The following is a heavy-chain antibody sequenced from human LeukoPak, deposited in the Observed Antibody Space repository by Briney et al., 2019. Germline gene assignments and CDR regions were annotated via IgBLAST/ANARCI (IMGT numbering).Heavy chain of an antibody. Sequence: GGSLRLSCTASGFTFSSYAMSWVRQAPGKGLEWVSAISGSGGSTYYADSVKGRFTISRDNSKNTLYLQMNSLRAEDTAVYYCAHIWFGELFLDYWGQGTLVTVSS. CDR2: ISGSGGST. D-gene: IGHD3-10*01. CDR3: AHIWFGELFLDY. CDR1: GFTFSSYA. J-gene: IGHJ4*02. V-gene: IGHV3-23*01.